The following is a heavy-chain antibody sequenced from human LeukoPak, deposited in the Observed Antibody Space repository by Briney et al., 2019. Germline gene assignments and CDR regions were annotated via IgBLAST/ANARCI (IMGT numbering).Heavy chain of an antibody. J-gene: IGHJ4*02. Sequence: GASVKVSCKASGYTFTSNYIHWVRQAPGQGLEWMGMIYPRDGSTSYAQKFQGRVTMTRDTSTSTVYMELSSLRSEDTAVYYCARATEVDTAMVEIDYWGQGTLVTVSS. CDR2: IYPRDGST. CDR1: GYTFTSNY. V-gene: IGHV1-46*01. CDR3: ARATEVDTAMVEIDY. D-gene: IGHD5-18*01.